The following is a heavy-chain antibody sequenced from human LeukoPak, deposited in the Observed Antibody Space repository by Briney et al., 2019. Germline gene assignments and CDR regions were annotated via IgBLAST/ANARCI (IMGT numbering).Heavy chain of an antibody. CDR3: ARKEYMDV. J-gene: IGHJ6*03. Sequence: GASLKISFKGSGYNFGNSWIAWVRQMPGKGLEWMGIIYPGDSDTKYGPSFQGQVTISADKSVSTAYLQWSSLKASDSAIYYCARKEYMDVWGEGTTVTVSS. V-gene: IGHV5-51*01. CDR2: IYPGDSDT. CDR1: GYNFGNSW.